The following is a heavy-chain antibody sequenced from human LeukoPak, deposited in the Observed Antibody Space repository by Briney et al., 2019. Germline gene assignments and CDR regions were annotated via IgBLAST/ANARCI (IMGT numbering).Heavy chain of an antibody. Sequence: SETLSLTCPVSGDSVSRSDSYWDWIRQPPGKGLEWVGTIYYTGRTYYSPSLKSRVTISIDTSNNQFSLNLRAVTAADTAVYYCARRRYYDGSGYLEWGQGTLLSVSS. J-gene: IGHJ1*01. CDR3: ARRRYYDGSGYLE. CDR1: GDSVSRSDSY. D-gene: IGHD3-22*01. V-gene: IGHV4-39*01. CDR2: IYYTGRT.